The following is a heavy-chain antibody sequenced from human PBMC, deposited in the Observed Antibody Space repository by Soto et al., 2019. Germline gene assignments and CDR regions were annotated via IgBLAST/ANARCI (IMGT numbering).Heavy chain of an antibody. CDR2: MNPNSGNT. Sequence: ASVNVSCKISGYSLTVLSMHWGRHAPGQGLEWMGWMNPNSGNTGYAQKFQGRVTMTRNTSISTAYMELSSLRSEDTAVYYCARWADARGAYDFWSGYLHHYYGMDVWGQGPTVTVSS. CDR3: ARWADARGAYDFWSGYLHHYYGMDV. D-gene: IGHD3-3*01. V-gene: IGHV1-8*01. J-gene: IGHJ6*02. CDR1: GYSLTVLS.